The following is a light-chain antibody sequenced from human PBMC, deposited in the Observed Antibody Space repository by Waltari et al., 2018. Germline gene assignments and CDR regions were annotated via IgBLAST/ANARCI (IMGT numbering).Light chain of an antibody. J-gene: IGKJ4*01. Sequence: DIEMTQSPSSVSASVGATVTITCRAIQYIRNWLAWYQQKPGKAPELLISPASTLQSGVPSRFSGSGSGTDFTLTISSLQHEDFATYYCQQTYSVPLTSGGGTKVEIK. CDR2: PAS. CDR1: QYIRNW. CDR3: QQTYSVPLT. V-gene: IGKV1-12*01.